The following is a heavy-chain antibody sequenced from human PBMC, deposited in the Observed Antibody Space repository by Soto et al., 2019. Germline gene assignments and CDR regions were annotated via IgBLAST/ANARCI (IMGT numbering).Heavy chain of an antibody. Sequence: KPSETLSLTCAVYGGSFSGYYWSWIRQPPGKGLEWIGEINHSGSTNYNPSLKSRVTISVDTSKNQFSLKLSSVTAADTAVYYCARGRGGYWFDPWGQGTLVTVSS. CDR3: ARGRGGYWFDP. V-gene: IGHV4-34*01. CDR2: INHSGST. CDR1: GGSFSGYY. J-gene: IGHJ5*02. D-gene: IGHD3-10*01.